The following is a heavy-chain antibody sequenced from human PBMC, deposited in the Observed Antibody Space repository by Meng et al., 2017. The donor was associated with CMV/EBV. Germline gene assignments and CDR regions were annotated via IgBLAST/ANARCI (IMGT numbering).Heavy chain of an antibody. Sequence: SETLSLTCAVYGGSFSGYYWSWIRQPPGKGLEWIGEINHSGSTNYNPSLKSRVAISVDTSKNQFSLKLSSVTAADTAVYCCARVISGYWGQGTLVTVSS. V-gene: IGHV4-34*01. CDR2: INHSGST. J-gene: IGHJ4*02. CDR1: GGSFSGYY. CDR3: ARVISGY. D-gene: IGHD2/OR15-2a*01.